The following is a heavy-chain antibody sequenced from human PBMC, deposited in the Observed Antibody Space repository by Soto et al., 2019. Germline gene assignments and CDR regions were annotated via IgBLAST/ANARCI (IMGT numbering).Heavy chain of an antibody. CDR3: ARVGYQPLGRWFDP. Sequence: SETLSLTCTVSGGSVSSGSFYWSWIRQPPGKGLEWIGYIYYSGSTNYNPSLKSRVTISVDTSKNQFSLKLSSVTAADTAVYYCARVGYQPLGRWFDPWGQGTLVTVSS. V-gene: IGHV4-61*01. CDR1: GGSVSSGSFY. CDR2: IYYSGST. D-gene: IGHD2-2*01. J-gene: IGHJ5*02.